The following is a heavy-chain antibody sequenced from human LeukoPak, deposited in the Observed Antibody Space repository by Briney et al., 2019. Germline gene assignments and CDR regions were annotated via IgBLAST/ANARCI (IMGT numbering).Heavy chain of an antibody. CDR2: IYYSGST. Sequence: TSETLSLTCTVSGGSIISSSYYWGWIRQPPGKGLEWIGNIYYSGSTYYDPSLKSRVTISVDTSKNQFSLKLTSVTAADTAVYYCARRCRSSLSSSSVGWFDPWGQGTLVTVSS. D-gene: IGHD6-6*01. CDR1: GGSIISSSYY. V-gene: IGHV4-39*01. CDR3: ARRCRSSLSSSSVGWFDP. J-gene: IGHJ5*02.